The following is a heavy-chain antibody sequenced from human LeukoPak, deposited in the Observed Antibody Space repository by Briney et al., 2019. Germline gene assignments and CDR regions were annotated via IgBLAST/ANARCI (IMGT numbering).Heavy chain of an antibody. V-gene: IGHV4-4*07. CDR1: GGSISSYY. J-gene: IGHJ5*02. CDR3: ARGVSLGYCSGGSCYNRFDA. D-gene: IGHD2-15*01. Sequence: PETLSLTCTVSGGSISSYYWSWIRQPAGKGLEWIGRIYTSGSTNYNPSLKSRVTMSVDTSKNQFSLELSSLTAADTAVYYCARGVSLGYCSGGSCYNRFDAWGQGTLVTVSS. CDR2: IYTSGST.